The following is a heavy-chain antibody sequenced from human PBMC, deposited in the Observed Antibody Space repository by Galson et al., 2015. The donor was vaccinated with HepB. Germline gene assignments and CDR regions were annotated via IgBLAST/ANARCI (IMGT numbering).Heavy chain of an antibody. J-gene: IGHJ5*02. CDR1: GGAISNYY. V-gene: IGHV4-59*01. CDR2: IYYSGST. Sequence: SETLSLTCTVSGGAISNYYWNWIRQPPGKGLEWIGSIYYSGSTKYNPSLKSRVTISIDTSKNQFSLRLSSVTAADTAVYFCARDGRRIPMVISTEGWLDPWGQGTLVTVSS. D-gene: IGHD3-10*01. CDR3: ARDGRRIPMVISTEGWLDP.